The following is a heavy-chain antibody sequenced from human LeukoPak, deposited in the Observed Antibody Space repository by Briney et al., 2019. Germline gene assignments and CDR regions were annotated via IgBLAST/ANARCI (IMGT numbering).Heavy chain of an antibody. J-gene: IGHJ4*02. V-gene: IGHV3-7*03. CDR1: GPTLSNEW. D-gene: IGHD7-27*01. CDR2: IKNEGSEK. CDR3: ARVTRWGLNHNPHY. Sequence: GGCLRPACAAYGPTLSNEWMSSVRQAPGKGLGWEANIKNEGSEKYYVDSVRGRFTISRDNAMNSLYMQMNSLRAEDTAVYYCARVTRWGLNHNPHYWGQGTLVTVSS.